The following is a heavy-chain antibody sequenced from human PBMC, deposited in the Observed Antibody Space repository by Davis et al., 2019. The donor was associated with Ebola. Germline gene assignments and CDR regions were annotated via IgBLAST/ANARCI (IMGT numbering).Heavy chain of an antibody. CDR2: INPNSGGT. V-gene: IGHV1-18*01. CDR1: GYTFTSYA. Sequence: AASVKVSCKASGYTFTSYAMHWVRQAPGQGLEWMGRINPNSGGTNYAQKLQGRVTMATDTSTSTAYMELRSLRSDDTAVYYCARDTVTGPLRYWGQGTLVTVSS. J-gene: IGHJ4*02. D-gene: IGHD4-17*01. CDR3: ARDTVTGPLRY.